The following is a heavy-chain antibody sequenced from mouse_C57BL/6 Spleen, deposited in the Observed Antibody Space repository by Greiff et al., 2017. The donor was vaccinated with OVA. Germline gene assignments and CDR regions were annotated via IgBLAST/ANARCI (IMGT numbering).Heavy chain of an antibody. CDR2: INPSTGGT. CDR3: ARYKDDYDFDY. J-gene: IGHJ2*01. D-gene: IGHD2-4*01. CDR1: GYSFTGYY. V-gene: IGHV1-42*01. Sequence: VQLQQSGPELVKPGASVKISCKASGYSFTGYYMNWVKQSPEKSLEWIGEINPSTGGTTYNQKFKAKATLTVDKSSSTAYMQLKSLTSEDSAVYYCARYKDDYDFDYWGQGTTLTVSS.